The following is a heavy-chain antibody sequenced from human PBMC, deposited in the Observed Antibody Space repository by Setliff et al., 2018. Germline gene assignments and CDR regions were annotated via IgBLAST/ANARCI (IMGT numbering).Heavy chain of an antibody. CDR1: GFTFSDAW. J-gene: IGHJ4*02. CDR2: IKSKTDGGTT. CDR3: TTLVDLEWLFQL. V-gene: IGHV3-15*01. D-gene: IGHD3-3*01. Sequence: PGGSLRLSCAASGFTFSDAWMSWVRQAPGKGLEWVGRIKSKTDGGTTDYAALVKDRFTISRDDSKNTLYLQMNSLKAEDTAVYYCTTLVDLEWLFQLGGQGTLVTVSS.